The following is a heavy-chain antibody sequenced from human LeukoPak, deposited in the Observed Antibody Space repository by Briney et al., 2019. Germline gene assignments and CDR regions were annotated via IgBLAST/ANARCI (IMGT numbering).Heavy chain of an antibody. D-gene: IGHD7-27*01. V-gene: IGHV3-66*01. J-gene: IGHJ4*02. Sequence: GGSLRLSCEVSGFTVSSNYMTWVRQAPGKGLEWVSIIYSGGSTYYADSVKGRFAISRDNSKNTLYLQMNSLRAEDTAVFYCARDLTGDAYFDYRGQGTLVTVSS. CDR3: ARDLTGDAYFDY. CDR2: IYSGGST. CDR1: GFTVSSNY.